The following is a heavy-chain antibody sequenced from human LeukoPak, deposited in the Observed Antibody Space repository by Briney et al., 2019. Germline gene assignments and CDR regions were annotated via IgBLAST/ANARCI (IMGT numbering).Heavy chain of an antibody. CDR1: GFTFSSYA. CDR3: ARALYCSSTSCPHYYYYMDV. CDR2: ISYDGSNK. V-gene: IGHV3-30-3*01. J-gene: IGHJ6*03. Sequence: GRSLRLSCAASGFTFSSYAMHWVRQAPGKGLEWVAVISYDGSNKYYADSVKGRFTISRDNSKNTLYLQMNSLRAEDTAVYYCARALYCSSTSCPHYYYYMDVWGKGTTVTVSS. D-gene: IGHD2-2*01.